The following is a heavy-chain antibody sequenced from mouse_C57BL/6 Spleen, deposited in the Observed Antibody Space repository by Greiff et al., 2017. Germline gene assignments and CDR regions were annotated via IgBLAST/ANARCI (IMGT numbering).Heavy chain of an antibody. V-gene: IGHV6-3*01. J-gene: IGHJ3*01. CDR1: GFTFSNYW. CDR3: AGLYEPLFAY. Sequence: EVMLVESGGGLVQPGGSMKLSCVASGFTFSNYWMNWVRQSPEKGLEWVAQIRLKSDNYATHSAVSVKGRFTISRDDYKSSLYLQMNNLRAEDTGIYYCAGLYEPLFAYWGQGTLVTVSA. D-gene: IGHD2-3*01. CDR2: IRLKSDNYAT.